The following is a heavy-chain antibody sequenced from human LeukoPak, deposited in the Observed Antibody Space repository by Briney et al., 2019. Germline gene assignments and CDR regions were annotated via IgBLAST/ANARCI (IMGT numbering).Heavy chain of an antibody. CDR3: ARTGSTGTYDYFVY. J-gene: IGHJ4*02. V-gene: IGHV1-69*01. CDR1: GGTFSSYV. CDR2: IIPIFGTA. D-gene: IGHD1-1*01. Sequence: GASVKVSCKASGGTFSSYVIIWVRPAPGQGLERMGGIIPIFGTANYAQKFQGRVTITADESTSTAYMELSSLRSEDTAVYYCARTGSTGTYDYFVYWGQGTLVTVSS.